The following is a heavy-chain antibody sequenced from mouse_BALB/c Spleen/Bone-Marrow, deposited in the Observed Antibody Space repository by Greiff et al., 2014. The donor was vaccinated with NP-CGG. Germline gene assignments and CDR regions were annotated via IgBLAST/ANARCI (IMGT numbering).Heavy chain of an antibody. CDR1: GYAFTNYL. D-gene: IGHD1-2*01. CDR3: ARGGDYGFMDY. Sequence: VQLQQSGAELVRPGTSVKVSCKASGYAFTNYLIEWVKQRPGQGLEWIGVINPGSGGTNYNEKFKGKATLTADKSSSTAYMQLSSLTSDDSAVYFCARGGDYGFMDYWSQGTSVTVSS. V-gene: IGHV1-54*01. J-gene: IGHJ4*01. CDR2: INPGSGGT.